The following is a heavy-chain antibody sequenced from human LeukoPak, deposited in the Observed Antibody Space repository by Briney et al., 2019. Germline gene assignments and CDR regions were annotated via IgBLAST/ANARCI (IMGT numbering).Heavy chain of an antibody. J-gene: IGHJ4*02. D-gene: IGHD3-16*02. V-gene: IGHV7-4-1*02. CDR1: GYTFTNYA. Sequence: ASVKVSCKASGYTFTNYAMNWVRQAPGQGLEWMGWINPNTGNPTYAQGFTGRFVFSLDTSVSTTYLQISSLKAEDTAVYYCARAYQRLGELSLPDYWGQGTLVTVSS. CDR2: INPNTGNP. CDR3: ARAYQRLGELSLPDY.